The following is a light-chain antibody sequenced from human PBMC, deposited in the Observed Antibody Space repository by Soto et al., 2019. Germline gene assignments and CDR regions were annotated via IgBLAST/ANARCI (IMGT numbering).Light chain of an antibody. J-gene: IGLJ7*01. Sequence: QSVLTQAPSASGTPGQSVTISCSGSSSNIGSNTVTWYQQLPGTAPKLLIYSNSHRPPGVPDRFSGSKSGTSASLAISGLRSEDDADYYCATWDDSLNGHVFGGGTQLTVL. CDR2: SNS. CDR1: SSNIGSNT. V-gene: IGLV1-44*01. CDR3: ATWDDSLNGHV.